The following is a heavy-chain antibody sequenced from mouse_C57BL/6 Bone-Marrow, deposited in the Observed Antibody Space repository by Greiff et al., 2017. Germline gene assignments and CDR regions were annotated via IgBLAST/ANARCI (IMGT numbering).Heavy chain of an antibody. V-gene: IGHV2-5*01. CDR1: GFSLTSYG. D-gene: IGHD2-3*01. Sequence: QVQLQQSGPGLVQPSQSLSITCTVSGFSLTSYGVHWVRQSPGKGLEWLGVIWRGGSTDYNAAFMSRLSITKDNSKSQVFFKMNSLQADDTAIYYCAKKGWLPGDYYAMDYWGQGTSVTVSS. CDR2: IWRGGST. J-gene: IGHJ4*01. CDR3: AKKGWLPGDYYAMDY.